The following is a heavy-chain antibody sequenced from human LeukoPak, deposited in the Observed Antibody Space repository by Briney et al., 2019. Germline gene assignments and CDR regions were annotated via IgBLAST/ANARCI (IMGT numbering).Heavy chain of an antibody. D-gene: IGHD5-12*01. V-gene: IGHV3-23*01. J-gene: IGHJ4*02. CDR1: GFTFSSYA. CDR3: AKDLSPSGGF. Sequence: GGSLRLPCAASGFTFSSYAMSGVRQPPGKGPEWVSSITGSGDATYSADSVKGRFTISRDNSKNTLYLQMNSLRIEDSAVYYCAKDLSPSGGFWGQGTLVTVSS. CDR2: ITGSGDAT.